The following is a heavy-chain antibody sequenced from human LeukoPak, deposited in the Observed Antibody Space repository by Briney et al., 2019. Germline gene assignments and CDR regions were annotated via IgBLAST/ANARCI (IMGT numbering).Heavy chain of an antibody. CDR2: ISYDGSNK. Sequence: PGGSLRLSCAASGFTFSSYAMHWVRQAPGKGLEWVAVISYDGSNKYYADSVKGRFTISRDNSKNTLYLQMNSLRAEDTAVYYCARRMDYGNYHMDVWGKGTTVTVSS. J-gene: IGHJ6*03. V-gene: IGHV3-30-3*01. CDR1: GFTFSSYA. D-gene: IGHD3-16*01. CDR3: ARRMDYGNYHMDV.